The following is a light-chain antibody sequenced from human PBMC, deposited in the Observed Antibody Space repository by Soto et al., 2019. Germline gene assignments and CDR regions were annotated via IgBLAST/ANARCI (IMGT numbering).Light chain of an antibody. V-gene: IGKV3-20*01. CDR2: GAS. CDR1: QSVSSSY. CDR3: QQYVSSPST. J-gene: IGKJ3*01. Sequence: EIVLTQSPGTLSLSPGERATLSCRASQSVSSSYLAWYQQRPGQAPRLLIYGASSRATGIPDRFSGSGSGTDFTLTISRLEPEDFAVYYCQQYVSSPSTFGPGTKVEIK.